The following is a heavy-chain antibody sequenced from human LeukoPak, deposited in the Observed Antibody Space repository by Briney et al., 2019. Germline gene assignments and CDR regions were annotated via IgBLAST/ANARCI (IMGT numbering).Heavy chain of an antibody. D-gene: IGHD3-10*01. Sequence: GGSLRLSCAASGFTVSSNYMSWVRQAPGKGLEWVSVIYSGGSTYYADSVKGRFTISRDNSKNSLFLQLNSLRAEDTAVYYCAREPATRFRGEFQHWGQGTLVTVSS. J-gene: IGHJ1*01. CDR3: AREPATRFRGEFQH. V-gene: IGHV3-66*02. CDR2: IYSGGST. CDR1: GFTVSSNY.